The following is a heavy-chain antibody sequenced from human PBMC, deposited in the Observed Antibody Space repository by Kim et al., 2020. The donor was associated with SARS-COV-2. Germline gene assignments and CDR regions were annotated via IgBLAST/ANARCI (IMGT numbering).Heavy chain of an antibody. CDR3: AKDHPSSGWPTFDS. J-gene: IGHJ4*02. V-gene: IGHV3-23*05. CDR2: VNNNNNP. D-gene: IGHD6-19*01. CDR1: GFTFSRRA. Sequence: GGSLRLSCAASGFTFSRRAMSWVRQVPGKGLEWIASVNNNNNPYYADSVKGRFTVSRDITKDTLYLQMNSLRADDTALYCCAKDHPSSGWPTFDSWGQGTLVAVSS.